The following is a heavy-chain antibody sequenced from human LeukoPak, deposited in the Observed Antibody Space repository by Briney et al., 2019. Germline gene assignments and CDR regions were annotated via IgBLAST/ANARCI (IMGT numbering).Heavy chain of an antibody. Sequence: SETLSLTCTVSGGSISSYYWGWIRQPPGRGLEWIGYIYYSGSTNYNPSLKSRVTISVDTSKNQFSLKLSSVTAADTAVYYCARGSYNWNYNWFDPWGQGTLVTVSS. CDR3: ARGSYNWNYNWFDP. CDR1: GGSISSYY. CDR2: IYYSGST. V-gene: IGHV4-59*01. J-gene: IGHJ5*02. D-gene: IGHD1-7*01.